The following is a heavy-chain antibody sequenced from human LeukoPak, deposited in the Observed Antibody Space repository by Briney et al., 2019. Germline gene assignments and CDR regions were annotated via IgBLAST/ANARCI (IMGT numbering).Heavy chain of an antibody. J-gene: IGHJ4*02. CDR2: INPNSGGT. CDR3: ARDWPLDYYDSSGYSNGGY. CDR1: GYTFTGYY. Sequence: GASVKVCCKASGYTFTGYYMHWVRQAPGQGLEWMGWINPNSGGTNYDQKVQGRVTMTRDTSISTAYMELSRLRSDDTAVYYCARDWPLDYYDSSGYSNGGYWGQGTLVTVSS. D-gene: IGHD3-22*01. V-gene: IGHV1-2*02.